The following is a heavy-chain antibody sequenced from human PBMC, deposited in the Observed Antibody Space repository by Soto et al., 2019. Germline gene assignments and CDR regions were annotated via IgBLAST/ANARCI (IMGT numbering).Heavy chain of an antibody. CDR3: AMEYCSSTSCYRDY. J-gene: IGHJ4*02. CDR1: GGTFSSYT. CDR2: IIPILGIA. V-gene: IGHV1-69*02. Sequence: QVQLVQSGAEVKKPGSSVKVSCKASGGTFSSYTISWVRQAPGQGLQWMGRIIPILGIANYAQKFQGRVTITAANSTSTAYMELSSLRSDDTAVYYCAMEYCSSTSCYRDYWGQGTLVTVSS. D-gene: IGHD2-2*02.